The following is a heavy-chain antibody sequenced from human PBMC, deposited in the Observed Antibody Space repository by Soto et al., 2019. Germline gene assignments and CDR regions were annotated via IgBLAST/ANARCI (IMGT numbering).Heavy chain of an antibody. V-gene: IGHV1-18*01. CDR2: ISAYNGNT. CDR1: GYTFNSYG. CDR3: ARYFWSGQLPFYFDQ. Sequence: QVLLVQSGAEEKKPGASVKVSCKASGYTFNSYGVSWVRQAPGQGLEWMGWISAYNGNTKYSQNLQGRVTMTIDTTTSSAYLEVRSLRSDDTAIYYCARYFWSGQLPFYFDQWGQGTLVTVSS. J-gene: IGHJ4*02. D-gene: IGHD3-3*01.